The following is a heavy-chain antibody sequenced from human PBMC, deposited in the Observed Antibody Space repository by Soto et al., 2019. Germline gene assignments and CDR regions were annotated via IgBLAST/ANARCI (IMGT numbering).Heavy chain of an antibody. CDR3: AIHATVTTFGYYYYGMDV. J-gene: IGHJ6*02. CDR1: GYSFTSYW. Sequence: GESLKISCKGSGYSFTSYWISWVRQMPGKGLEWMGRIDPSDSYTNYSPSFQGHVTISADKSISTSYLQWSSLKASDTAMYYCAIHATVTTFGYYYYGMDVWGQGTTVTVSS. V-gene: IGHV5-10-1*01. CDR2: IDPSDSYT. D-gene: IGHD4-17*01.